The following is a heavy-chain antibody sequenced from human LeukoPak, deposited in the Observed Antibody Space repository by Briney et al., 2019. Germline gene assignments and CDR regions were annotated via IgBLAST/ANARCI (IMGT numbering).Heavy chain of an antibody. CDR1: GFTFSRYW. J-gene: IGHJ4*02. V-gene: IGHV3-74*01. D-gene: IGHD4-23*01. Sequence: PGGSLRLSCAASGFTFSRYWMHWVRQVPGNGLVWVSTINTDGSITIYADSVKGRFTISRDNAKNTLYLQMNSLRAEDTAVYYCAILFGGHPFDYWGQGTLVTVSS. CDR2: INTDGSIT. CDR3: AILFGGHPFDY.